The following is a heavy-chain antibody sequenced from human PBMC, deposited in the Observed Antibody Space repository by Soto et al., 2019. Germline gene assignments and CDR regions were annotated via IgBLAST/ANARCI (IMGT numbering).Heavy chain of an antibody. CDR3: ARGSVVAAKTPEPYYYGMDV. D-gene: IGHD2-15*01. V-gene: IGHV1-69*02. CDR2: IIPILGIA. Sequence: QVQLVQSGAEVKKPGSSVKVSCKASGGTFSSYTISWVRQAPGQGLEWMGRIIPILGIANYAQKFQGRVTITADKSTSTAYMELDSLRSEDTAVYYCARGSVVAAKTPEPYYYGMDVWGQGTTVTVSS. J-gene: IGHJ6*02. CDR1: GGTFSSYT.